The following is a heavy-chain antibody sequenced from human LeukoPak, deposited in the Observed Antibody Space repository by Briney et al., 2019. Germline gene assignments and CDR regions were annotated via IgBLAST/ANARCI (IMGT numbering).Heavy chain of an antibody. Sequence: PSETLSLTCTVSGGSISSHYWSWIRQPPGKGLEWIGFIYYSGSTNYNPSPKSRVTISVDTSKNQFSLKLSSVTAADTAVYYCARPSLDYVGIDAFDIWGQGTLVTVSS. CDR2: IYYSGST. J-gene: IGHJ3*02. D-gene: IGHD4-17*01. V-gene: IGHV4-59*08. CDR1: GGSISSHY. CDR3: ARPSLDYVGIDAFDI.